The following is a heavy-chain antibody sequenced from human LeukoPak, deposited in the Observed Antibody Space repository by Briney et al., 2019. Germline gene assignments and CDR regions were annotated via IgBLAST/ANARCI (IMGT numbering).Heavy chain of an antibody. D-gene: IGHD4-17*01. V-gene: IGHV1-2*02. CDR3: AKGGPLSDYGVTANWFDP. CDR2: INPNNGGT. Sequence: ASVKVSCKTSGYTFTGYYLHWVRQAPGQGPPWMGWINPNNGGTTYPQKFQGRVTMTRDTSISTAYMELGSLISDDTAVYYCAKGGPLSDYGVTANWFDPWGQGTLVTVSS. J-gene: IGHJ5*02. CDR1: GYTFTGYY.